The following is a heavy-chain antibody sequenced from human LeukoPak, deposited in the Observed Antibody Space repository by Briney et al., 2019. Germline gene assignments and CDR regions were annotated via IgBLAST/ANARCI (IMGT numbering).Heavy chain of an antibody. D-gene: IGHD6-6*01. Sequence: GGSLRLSCAASGFTFSSYWMSWVRQAPGKGLEWVANIKQDGSEKYYVDSVKGRFTISRDNAKNSLYLQMNSLRAEDTAVYYCARPRWRSSVWLDPWGQGTLVTVSS. J-gene: IGHJ5*02. CDR2: IKQDGSEK. CDR1: GFTFSSYW. CDR3: ARPRWRSSVWLDP. V-gene: IGHV3-7*01.